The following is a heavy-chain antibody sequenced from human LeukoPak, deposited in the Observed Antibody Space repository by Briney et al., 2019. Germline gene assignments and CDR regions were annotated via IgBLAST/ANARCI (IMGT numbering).Heavy chain of an antibody. CDR2: IHYAGST. J-gene: IGHJ3*02. Sequence: PSETLSLTCTVSGATIKSYYWSWIRQSPGKGLEWIANIHYAGSTNYNPSLKSRVTISVDLSKNRFSLRLSSVTAADTAVYYCARSGSYAFDIWGQGTMVTVSS. D-gene: IGHD3-3*01. V-gene: IGHV4-59*08. CDR1: GATIKSYY. CDR3: ARSGSYAFDI.